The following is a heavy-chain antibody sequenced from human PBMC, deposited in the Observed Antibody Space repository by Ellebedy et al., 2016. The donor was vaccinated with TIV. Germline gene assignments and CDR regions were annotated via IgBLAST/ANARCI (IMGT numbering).Heavy chain of an antibody. Sequence: LRLSXAVSGGSMRSGPYCWSWIRQPPGKGLEWVGYINQSGRTYYNPSRKSRVTISVDRSRNKFSLDLRSVTAADTAVYYCARGRHSYGYEWLDTWGQGTLASVSS. CDR2: INQSGRT. V-gene: IGHV4-30-2*01. CDR1: GGSMRSGPYC. D-gene: IGHD5-18*01. CDR3: ARGRHSYGYEWLDT. J-gene: IGHJ5*02.